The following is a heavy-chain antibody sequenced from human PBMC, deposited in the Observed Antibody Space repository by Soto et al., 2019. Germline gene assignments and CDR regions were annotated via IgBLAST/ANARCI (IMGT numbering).Heavy chain of an antibody. CDR1: GGSISSGGYY. J-gene: IGHJ5*02. D-gene: IGHD3-10*01. CDR2: IYYSGST. Sequence: PSETLSLTCTVSGGSISSGGYYWSWIRQHPGKGLEWIGYIYYSGSTYYNPSLKSRVTISVDTSKNQFSLKLSSVTAADTAVYYCARCYYGSGSWFDPWGQGTLVTVSS. CDR3: ARCYYGSGSWFDP. V-gene: IGHV4-31*03.